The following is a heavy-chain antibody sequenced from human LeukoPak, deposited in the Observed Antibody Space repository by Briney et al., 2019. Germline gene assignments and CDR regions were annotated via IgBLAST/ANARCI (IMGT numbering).Heavy chain of an antibody. CDR2: ISGSDGRT. J-gene: IGHJ4*02. D-gene: IGHD5-12*01. CDR3: ATRKYSGYDLDFDY. V-gene: IGHV3-23*01. CDR1: GFTFSSYA. Sequence: GGSLRLSCAASGFTFSSYAMSWVRQAPGKGLEWVSAISGSDGRTYYADSVKGRFTISRDNSKNTLYLQMNSLRAEDTAVYYCATRKYSGYDLDFDYWGQGTLVTASS.